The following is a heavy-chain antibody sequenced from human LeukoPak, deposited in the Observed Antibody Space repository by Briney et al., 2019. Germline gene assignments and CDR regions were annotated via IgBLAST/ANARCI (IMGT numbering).Heavy chain of an antibody. J-gene: IGHJ5*02. Sequence: SVKVSCKASGGTFSSYAISWVRQAPGQGLEWMGGIIPIFGTANYAQKFQGRVTITADESTSTAYMELSSLRSEDTAVYYCARGRYSFNWFDPWGQGTLVTVSS. V-gene: IGHV1-69*13. CDR1: GGTFSSYA. D-gene: IGHD3-9*01. CDR3: ARGRYSFNWFDP. CDR2: IIPIFGTA.